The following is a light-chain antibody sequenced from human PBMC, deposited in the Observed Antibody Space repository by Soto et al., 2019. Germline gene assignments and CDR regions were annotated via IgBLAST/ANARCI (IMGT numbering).Light chain of an antibody. CDR1: QSVSSSY. CDR3: QQYGSSLFT. CDR2: GTS. V-gene: IGKV3-20*01. Sequence: EIVLTQSPGTLSLSPGERATLSCRASQSVSSSYLAWYQQKPGQAPRLLIYGTSSRATGIPDRFSGSGSGTDCPLTISRLEPEDCAVYYCQQYGSSLFTFGPGTKVDIK. J-gene: IGKJ3*01.